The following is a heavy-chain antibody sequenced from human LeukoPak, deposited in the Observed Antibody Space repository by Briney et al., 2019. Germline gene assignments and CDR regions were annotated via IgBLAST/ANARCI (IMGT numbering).Heavy chain of an antibody. CDR2: MNPNSGNT. CDR1: GYTFTSYD. Sequence: EVKKTGASVKVSCKASGYTFTSYDINWVRQATGQGLEWMGWMNPNSGNTGYAQKFQGRVTMTRNTSISTAYMELSSLRSEDTAVYYCARAMSIAARLQTIFDYWGQGTLVTVSS. V-gene: IGHV1-8*01. D-gene: IGHD6-6*01. CDR3: ARAMSIAARLQTIFDY. J-gene: IGHJ4*02.